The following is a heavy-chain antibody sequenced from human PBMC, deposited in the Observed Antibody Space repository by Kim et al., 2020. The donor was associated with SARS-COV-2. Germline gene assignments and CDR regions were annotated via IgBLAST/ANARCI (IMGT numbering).Heavy chain of an antibody. J-gene: IGHJ4*02. CDR3: AKRSPVGTYFFDY. D-gene: IGHD1-26*01. V-gene: IGHV3-23*01. Sequence: ADSVKGRFTISRDNSRNTLYLQMHSLRAEDTAVYFCAKRSPVGTYFFDYWGQGTLVTVSS.